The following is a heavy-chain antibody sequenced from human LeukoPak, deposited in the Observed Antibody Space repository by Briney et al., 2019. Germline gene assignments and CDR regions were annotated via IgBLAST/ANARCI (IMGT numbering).Heavy chain of an antibody. J-gene: IGHJ4*02. CDR1: GYTFTDYY. D-gene: IGHD4-23*01. CDR3: ARAFGDYGGGDY. V-gene: IGHV1-2*02. Sequence: GASVKVSCKASGYTFTDYYMHWVRQAPGQGLEWMGWINPNSGGTNYAQKFQGRVAMTRDTSISTAYMELSSLRSDDTAVYYCARAFGDYGGGDYWGQGTLVTVPS. CDR2: INPNSGGT.